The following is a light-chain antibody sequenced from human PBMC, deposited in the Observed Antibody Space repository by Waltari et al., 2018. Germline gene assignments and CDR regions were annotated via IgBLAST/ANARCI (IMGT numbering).Light chain of an antibody. CDR1: SSDVGGYSY. V-gene: IGLV2-8*01. Sequence: QSALTQPPSASGSPGQSVTISCTGTSSDVGGYSYVSWCQQHPGKAPKLIIFEVFQRPSGVPDRFSGSKSGNTASLTVSGLQAEDEADYYCSSYAGSNNVVFGGGTKLTVL. CDR3: SSYAGSNNVV. J-gene: IGLJ2*01. CDR2: EVF.